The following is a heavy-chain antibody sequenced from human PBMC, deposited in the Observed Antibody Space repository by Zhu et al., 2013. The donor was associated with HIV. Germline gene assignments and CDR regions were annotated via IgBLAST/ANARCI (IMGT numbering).Heavy chain of an antibody. CDR2: IIPIFGTA. CDR1: GGTFSSYA. Sequence: QVQLVQSGAEVKKPGSSVKVSCKASGGTFSSYAISWVRQAPGQGLEWMGGIIPIFGTANYAQKFQGRVTITADKSTSTAYMELSSLRSEDTAVYYCASSEGAVALSYYYYGMDVWGQGTTVTVSS. D-gene: IGHD6-19*01. J-gene: IGHJ6*02. CDR3: ASSEGAVALSYYYYGMDV. V-gene: IGHV1-69*06.